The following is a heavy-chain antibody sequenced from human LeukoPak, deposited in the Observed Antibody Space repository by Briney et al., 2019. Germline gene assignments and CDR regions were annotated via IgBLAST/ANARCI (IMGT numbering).Heavy chain of an antibody. Sequence: SVKVSCKASGGTFSSYAISWVRQAPGQGLEWMGGIIPIFGTANYAQKFQGRVTITTDESTSTAYMELSSLRSEDTAVYYCALGYSYGYGYFDYWGQGTLVTVSS. J-gene: IGHJ4*02. V-gene: IGHV1-69*05. D-gene: IGHD5-18*01. CDR1: GGTFSSYA. CDR3: ALGYSYGYGYFDY. CDR2: IIPIFGTA.